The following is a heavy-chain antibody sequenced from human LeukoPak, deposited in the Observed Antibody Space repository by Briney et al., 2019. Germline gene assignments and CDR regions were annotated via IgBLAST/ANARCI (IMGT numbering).Heavy chain of an antibody. Sequence: PGGSLRLSCAASGFTFRSYWMTWVRQSPGKGLEWVANIKQDGSETYHVDSVKGRFTISRDNAKDSLYLEMNSLRAEDTAVYYCAKDTYSSGIPFDYWGRGTLVTVSS. CDR3: AKDTYSSGIPFDY. CDR1: GFTFRSYW. CDR2: IKQDGSET. D-gene: IGHD6-19*01. V-gene: IGHV3-7*03. J-gene: IGHJ4*02.